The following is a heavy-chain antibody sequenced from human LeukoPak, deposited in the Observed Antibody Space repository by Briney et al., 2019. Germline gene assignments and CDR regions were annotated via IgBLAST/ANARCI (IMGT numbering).Heavy chain of an antibody. CDR1: GGSISTYY. CDR3: ARVEDSGYDYRGRFDP. J-gene: IGHJ5*02. CDR2: IYYTGST. D-gene: IGHD5-12*01. V-gene: IGHV4-59*12. Sequence: TSETLSLTCTVSGGSISTYYWSWIRQPPGKGLEWIGYIYYTGSTNYNPSLKSRVTISVDTSKNQFSLKLSSVTAADTAVYYCARVEDSGYDYRGRFDPWGQGTLVTVSS.